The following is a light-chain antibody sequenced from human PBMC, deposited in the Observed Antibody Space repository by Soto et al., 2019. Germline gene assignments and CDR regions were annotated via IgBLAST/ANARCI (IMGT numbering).Light chain of an antibody. J-gene: IGLJ1*01. CDR2: DVS. CDR1: SSDVGAYNY. CDR3: NSYADNNIFV. Sequence: QSALTQPRSVSGSPGQSVTISCTGTSSDVGAYNYVSWYQQHPGKAPKLMIYDVSKRPSGVPDRLSGSKSGNTASLTISGLQADDEADYYCNSYADNNIFVFGTGTKLTVL. V-gene: IGLV2-11*01.